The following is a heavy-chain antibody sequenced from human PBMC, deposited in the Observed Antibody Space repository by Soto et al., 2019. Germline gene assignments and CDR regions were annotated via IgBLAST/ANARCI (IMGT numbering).Heavy chain of an antibody. V-gene: IGHV4-39*01. J-gene: IGHJ3*02. Sequence: QLQLQESGPGLVKPSETLSLTCTVSGGSITSSNYYWGWIRQPPGKGLEWIGSIFYSGITYHNPARKRLVAISADTSKNQFSLNLSSVTAADTAVYYCARPPTANLEAFDIWGRGTVVTVSS. CDR3: ARPPTANLEAFDI. CDR2: IFYSGIT. D-gene: IGHD7-27*01. CDR1: GGSITSSNYY.